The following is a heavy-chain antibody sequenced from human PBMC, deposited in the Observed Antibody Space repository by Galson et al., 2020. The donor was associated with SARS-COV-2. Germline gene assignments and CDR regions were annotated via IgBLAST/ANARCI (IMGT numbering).Heavy chain of an antibody. D-gene: IGHD6-13*01. V-gene: IGHV2-70*17. CDR2: NEWDDDK. CDR1: GFSLSTSGRC. CDR3: ARISSSSWGYYFDY. J-gene: IGHJ4*02. Sequence: SGPTLVKPTHTLTLTCTFSGFSLSTSGRCVSWIRQPSGKALEWLARNEWDDDKFYSTSLKTRLTISKDTSKNQVVRTMTNMDPVDTATYYWARISSSSWGYYFDYWGQGTLVTVSS.